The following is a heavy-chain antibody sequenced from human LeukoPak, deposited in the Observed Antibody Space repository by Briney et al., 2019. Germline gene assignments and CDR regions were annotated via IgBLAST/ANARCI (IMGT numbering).Heavy chain of an antibody. J-gene: IGHJ5*02. D-gene: IGHD2-15*01. CDR3: TRRIRYCSGGSCWSSWFDP. CDR2: ISSKANSYAT. Sequence: GGSLRLSCAASGFTFSGSAMHWVRQASGKGLEWVGRISSKANSYATAYAASVKGRFTISRDDSKNTAYLQMNSLKTEDTAVYYCTRRIRYCSGGSCWSSWFDPWGQGTLVTVSS. CDR1: GFTFSGSA. V-gene: IGHV3-73*01.